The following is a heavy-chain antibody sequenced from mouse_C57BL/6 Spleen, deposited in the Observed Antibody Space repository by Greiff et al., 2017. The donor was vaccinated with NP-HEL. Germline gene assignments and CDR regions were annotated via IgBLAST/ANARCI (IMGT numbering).Heavy chain of an antibody. V-gene: IGHV1-69*01. CDR2: IDPSDSYT. CDR1: GYTFTSYW. D-gene: IGHD3-2*02. J-gene: IGHJ2*01. Sequence: QVQLQQPGAELVMPGASVRLSCKASGYTFTSYWMHWVKQRPGQGLEWIGEIDPSDSYTNYNQKFKGNSTLTVDKSSRTAYMQLSSLTSEDSAVYYCARSPAQATFDNWGQGTTLTVSS. CDR3: ARSPAQATFDN.